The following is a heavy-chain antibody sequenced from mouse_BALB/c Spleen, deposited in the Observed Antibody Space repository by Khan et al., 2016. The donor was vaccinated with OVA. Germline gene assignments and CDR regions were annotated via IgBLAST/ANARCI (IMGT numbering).Heavy chain of an antibody. V-gene: IGHV9-3-1*01. D-gene: IGHD2-1*01. CDR1: GYTFTNYV. Sequence: QIQLVQSGPELKKPGETVKISCKASGYTFTNYVMNWVKQAPGKGLKWMGWINTYTGEPTYSDDFKGRFALSLETSASTAYLQINNLKNEDTATDFCASGNRDFDYWGQGTTLTVSS. CDR3: ASGNRDFDY. J-gene: IGHJ2*01. CDR2: INTYTGEP.